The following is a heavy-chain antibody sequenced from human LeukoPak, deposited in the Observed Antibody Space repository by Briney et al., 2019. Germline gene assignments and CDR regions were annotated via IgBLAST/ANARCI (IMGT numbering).Heavy chain of an antibody. Sequence: ASVKVSCKASGYTFTSYGISWVRQAPGQGLEWMGWISAYNGNTNYAQKLQGRVTMTTDTSTSTAYMELRSLSSDDTAVYYCARDYGLSSKGITMIEGVDYWGQGTLVTVSS. V-gene: IGHV1-18*01. J-gene: IGHJ4*02. D-gene: IGHD3-22*01. CDR1: GYTFTSYG. CDR2: ISAYNGNT. CDR3: ARDYGLSSKGITMIEGVDY.